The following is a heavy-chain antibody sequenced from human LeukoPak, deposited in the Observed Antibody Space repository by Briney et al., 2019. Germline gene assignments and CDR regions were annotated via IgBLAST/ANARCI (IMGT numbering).Heavy chain of an antibody. D-gene: IGHD5-18*01. V-gene: IGHV3-53*01. J-gene: IGHJ4*02. CDR3: ARAAYSYGLAP. CDR2: IYTGGST. CDR1: GFSITSHY. Sequence: GGSLRLSCAASGFSITSHYMTWVRQAPGKGLEWVSVIYTGGSTYYTDSVKGRFTISRDIPKNTVYLQMDNLRAEDTALYHCARAAYSYGLAPWGQGTLVTAS.